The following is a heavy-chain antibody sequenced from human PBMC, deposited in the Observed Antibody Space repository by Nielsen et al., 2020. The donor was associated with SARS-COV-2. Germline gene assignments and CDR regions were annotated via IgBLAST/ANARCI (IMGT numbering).Heavy chain of an antibody. J-gene: IGHJ6*02. CDR1: GFTFSSYA. CDR3: ARVITDGNYYYYYGMDV. CDR2: ISTSSRTI. V-gene: IGHV3-48*01. Sequence: GESLKISCAVSGFTFSSYAMSWVRQAPGKGLDWVSYISTSSRTIYYADSVKGRFTISRDNAKNSLYLQMNSLRAEDTAVYYCARVITDGNYYYYYGMDVWGQGTTVTVSS. D-gene: IGHD3-10*01.